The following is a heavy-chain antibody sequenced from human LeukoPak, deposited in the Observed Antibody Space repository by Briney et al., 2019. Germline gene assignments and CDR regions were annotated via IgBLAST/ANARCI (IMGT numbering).Heavy chain of an antibody. D-gene: IGHD7-27*01. V-gene: IGHV3-23*01. CDR3: AKDGGLWVSAHWGDS. Sequence: GGSLRLSCAASGFTFSSYAMSWVRQAPGKGLEWVSTITTSDGNTYYADSVKGRFTVSRDNSKNTLFLQMNSLRAEDTAVYYCAKDGGLWVSAHWGDSWGRGTLVTVPS. CDR1: GFTFSSYA. J-gene: IGHJ4*02. CDR2: ITTSDGNT.